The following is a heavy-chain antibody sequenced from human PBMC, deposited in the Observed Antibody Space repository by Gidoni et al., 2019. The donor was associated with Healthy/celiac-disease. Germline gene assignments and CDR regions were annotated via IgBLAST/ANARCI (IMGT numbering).Heavy chain of an antibody. D-gene: IGHD5-12*01. V-gene: IGHV4-61*02. CDR2: IYTSGST. CDR1: GGSISSGSSY. J-gene: IGHJ4*02. Sequence: QVQLQESGPGLVKPSQTLSLTCTVSGGSISSGSSYWSWIRQPAGKGLEWIGRIYTSGSTNYNPSLKSRVTISVDTSKNQFSLKLSSVTAADTAVYYCARDDSGYEFWGQGTLVTVSS. CDR3: ARDDSGYEF.